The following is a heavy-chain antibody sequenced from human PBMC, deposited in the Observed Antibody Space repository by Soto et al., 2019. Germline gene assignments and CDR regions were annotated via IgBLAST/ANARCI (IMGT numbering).Heavy chain of an antibody. J-gene: IGHJ5*02. D-gene: IGHD2-15*01. Sequence: QVQLQESGPGLVKPSQTLSLTCTVPGGSISSGGYYWSWIRQHPGKGLEWIGYIYYSGSTYYNPSLKSRVTISVDTSKNQFSLKLSSVTAADTAVYYCAIQNLGYCSGGSCYPNWFDPWGQGTLVTVSS. CDR1: GGSISSGGYY. V-gene: IGHV4-31*03. CDR3: AIQNLGYCSGGSCYPNWFDP. CDR2: IYYSGST.